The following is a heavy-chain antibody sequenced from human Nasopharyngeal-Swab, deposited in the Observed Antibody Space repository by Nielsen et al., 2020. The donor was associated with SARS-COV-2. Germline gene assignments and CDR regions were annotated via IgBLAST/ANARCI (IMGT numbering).Heavy chain of an antibody. CDR2: IFYSGST. V-gene: IGHV4-39*02. D-gene: IGHD6-19*01. CDR1: GGSISTSSYY. J-gene: IGHJ6*02. Sequence: SETLSLTCTVSGGSISTSSYYWGWIRQPPGKGLEWIGSIFYSGSTYYNPSLKSRVTISVDTSKNQFSLKLSSVTAADTAVYYCARDLYRQQWPLYNYYGMDVWGQGTTVTVSS. CDR3: ARDLYRQQWPLYNYYGMDV.